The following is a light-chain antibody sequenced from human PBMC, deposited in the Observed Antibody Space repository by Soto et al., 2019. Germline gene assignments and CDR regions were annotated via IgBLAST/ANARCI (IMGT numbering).Light chain of an antibody. Sequence: QSALTQPASVSGSPGQSITISCTGTSSDVGAYNYVSWYQQHPGKAPKVMIYGVTTRPSGVSNRFSGSKSGNTASLTISGLQAEDEADYYCSSFTTSTTLVFGGGTKLTVL. J-gene: IGLJ2*01. V-gene: IGLV2-14*01. CDR1: SSDVGAYNY. CDR2: GVT. CDR3: SSFTTSTTLV.